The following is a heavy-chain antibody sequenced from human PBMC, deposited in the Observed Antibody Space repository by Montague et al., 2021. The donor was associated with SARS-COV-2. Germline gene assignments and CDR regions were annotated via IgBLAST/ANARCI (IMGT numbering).Heavy chain of an antibody. CDR1: GGSISTFNW. J-gene: IGHJ3*02. Sequence: ETLSLTCAVSGGSISTFNWWSCVRQPPGKGLEWIGEIFCDGAATYNPSLRSRVSISMDKSTNEVSLRLTSVTAADPAVYCCAREEGGPASAFDIWGRGKMVSVSS. V-gene: IGHV4-4*01. CDR2: IFCDGAA. CDR3: AREEGGPASAFDI. D-gene: IGHD2-15*01.